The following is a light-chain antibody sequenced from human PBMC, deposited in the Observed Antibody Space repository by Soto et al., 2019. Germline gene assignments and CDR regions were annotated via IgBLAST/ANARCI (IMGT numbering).Light chain of an antibody. J-gene: IGKJ3*01. CDR2: AAS. CDR1: QSVSVNS. V-gene: IGKV3-20*01. CDR3: QQYGGSPFT. Sequence: EIVLTQSPGTLSLSTGERATLSCRASQSVSVNSLAWYQQKGGQAPRLLIYAASTRATGVPDRFSGTGPGTDFALTISRLETDDSAVYYCQQYGGSPFTFGPGTKVDI.